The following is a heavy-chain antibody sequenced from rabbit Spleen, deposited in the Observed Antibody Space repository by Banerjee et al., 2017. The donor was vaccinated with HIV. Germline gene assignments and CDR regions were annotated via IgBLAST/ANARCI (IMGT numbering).Heavy chain of an antibody. J-gene: IGHJ3*01. D-gene: IGHD4-2*01. CDR2: IYSVSGRT. CDR3: ARDDSGSIHRLDL. Sequence: QSLEESGGDLVKPGASLTVTCTASGFSFSRSYYIWWVRQAPGKGLEWIACIYSVSGRTYYASWAKGRFTISKISSTTVTLQLTSLTAADAATYFCARDDSGSIHRLDLWGQGTLVTV. V-gene: IGHV1S40*01. CDR1: GFSFSRSYY.